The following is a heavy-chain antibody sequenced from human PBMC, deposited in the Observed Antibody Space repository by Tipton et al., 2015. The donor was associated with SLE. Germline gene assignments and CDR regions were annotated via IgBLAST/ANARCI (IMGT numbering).Heavy chain of an antibody. CDR2: INPSGGYT. J-gene: IGHJ4*02. V-gene: IGHV1-46*01. Sequence: QSGAEVKEPGASVKVSCKTSGYTFTDFYIHWVRQAPGQGLEWMGLINPSGGYTNYAQKFQGRVTVTRDTSTSTVYMELSSLSSEDTAVYYCARPWEEDLAYWGQGTLVTVSS. CDR3: ARPWEEDLAY. D-gene: IGHD1-26*01. CDR1: GYTFTDFY.